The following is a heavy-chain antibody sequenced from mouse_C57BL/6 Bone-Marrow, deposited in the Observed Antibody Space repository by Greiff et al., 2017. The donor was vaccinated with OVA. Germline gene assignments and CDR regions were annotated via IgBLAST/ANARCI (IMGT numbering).Heavy chain of an antibody. V-gene: IGHV1-54*01. CDR1: GYAFTNYL. Sequence: QVQLQQSGAELVRPGTSVKVSCKASGYAFTNYLIEWVKQRPGQGLEWIGVINPGSGGTNYNEKFKGKATLTADKSSSTAYMQLSSLTSEDSAVYFCARTLHYDWDFDVWGTGTTVTVSS. CDR2: INPGSGGT. CDR3: ARTLHYDWDFDV. D-gene: IGHD1-1*02. J-gene: IGHJ1*03.